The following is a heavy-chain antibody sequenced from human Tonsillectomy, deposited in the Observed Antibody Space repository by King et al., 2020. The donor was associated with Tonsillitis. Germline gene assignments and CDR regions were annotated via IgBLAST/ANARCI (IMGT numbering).Heavy chain of an antibody. CDR2: ISQRGVSP. CDR1: GLIFSNYA. J-gene: IGHJ4*01. Sequence: VQLVESGGGLVQPGGSLRLSCVASGLIFSNYAMNWVRQAPGKGLEWVASISQRGVSPQYADSVKGRFTVSRDDSKNTLFLQMDSLMAEDTAIYYCAKQLVGAIPGNIWGHGTLVTVSS. D-gene: IGHD1-26*01. CDR3: AKQLVGAIPGNI. V-gene: IGHV3-23*04.